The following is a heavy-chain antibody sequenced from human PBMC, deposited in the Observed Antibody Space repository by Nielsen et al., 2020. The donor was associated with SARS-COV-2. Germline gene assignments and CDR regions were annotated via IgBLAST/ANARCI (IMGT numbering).Heavy chain of an antibody. J-gene: IGHJ6*02. CDR1: GFTFSRYS. CDR2: ISSSSSYI. D-gene: IGHD3-10*01. Sequence: ETLSLTCAASGFTFSRYSMNWVRQAPGKGLEWVSSISSSSSYIYYADSVKGRFTISRDNAKNSLYLQMNSLRAEDTAVYYCARDNPFTVWFGELTGRNAMDVWGQGTTVTVSS. V-gene: IGHV3-21*01. CDR3: ARDNPFTVWFGELTGRNAMDV.